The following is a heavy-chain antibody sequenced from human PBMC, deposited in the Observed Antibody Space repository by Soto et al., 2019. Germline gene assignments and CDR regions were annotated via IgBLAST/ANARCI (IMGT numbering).Heavy chain of an antibody. V-gene: IGHV3-30-3*01. CDR1: GFSLTNYA. CDR2: ISYDGSKK. CDR3: ARDASGGDYVPDY. D-gene: IGHD4-17*01. J-gene: IGHJ4*02. Sequence: ESGGGVVQPGRSLRLSCAASGFSLTNYAMHWVRQAPGKGLEWVAVISYDGSKKYYADSVEGRFTISRDDSKNTLYLQMNSLRAEDKAPYYCARDASGGDYVPDYWGQGTLVTVSS.